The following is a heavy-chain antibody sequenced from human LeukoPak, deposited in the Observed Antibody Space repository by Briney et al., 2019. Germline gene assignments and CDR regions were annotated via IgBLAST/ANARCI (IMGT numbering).Heavy chain of an antibody. Sequence: ASVKVSCKASGYTFTSYDINWVRHATGQGLEWMGWMNPNSGNTGYAQKFQGRVTMTRNTSISTAYMELSSLRSEDTAVYYCARGPGPSGSLSSWGQGTLVTVSS. D-gene: IGHD1-26*01. CDR1: GYTFTSYD. CDR2: MNPNSGNT. V-gene: IGHV1-8*01. J-gene: IGHJ4*02. CDR3: ARGPGPSGSLSS.